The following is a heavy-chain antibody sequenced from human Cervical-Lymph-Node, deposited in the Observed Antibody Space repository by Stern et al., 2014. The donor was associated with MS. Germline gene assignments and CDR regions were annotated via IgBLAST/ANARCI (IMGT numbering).Heavy chain of an antibody. V-gene: IGHV1-69*12. CDR1: GGTFSRST. Sequence: QDQLVQSGAEVKKPGSSVKVSCKASGGTFSRSTISWVRQAPGQGLEWMGGIIPLFGTANYAQKFQGRVTITADESTSTAYMELSSLRSEDTAVYYCARELSQVLVYWGQGTLLTVSS. J-gene: IGHJ4*02. CDR3: ARELSQVLVY. CDR2: IIPLFGTA.